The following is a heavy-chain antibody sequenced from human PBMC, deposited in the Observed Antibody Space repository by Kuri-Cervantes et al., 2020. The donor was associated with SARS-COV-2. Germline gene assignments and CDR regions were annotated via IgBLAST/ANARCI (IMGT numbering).Heavy chain of an antibody. CDR3: TREDVYIDLELGFDY. J-gene: IGHJ4*02. CDR2: IRSKAHGGTT. CDR1: GFTFGDYA. D-gene: IGHD5-24*01. V-gene: IGHV3-49*03. Sequence: GGCLRPSCIGYGFTFGDYAMRWFRQAQGKGLEWVGFIRSKAHGGTTEYAASVKGRFTISRNDSKSIASLQMNSLKTEDTAVYYYTREDVYIDLELGFDYWGQGTLVTVSS.